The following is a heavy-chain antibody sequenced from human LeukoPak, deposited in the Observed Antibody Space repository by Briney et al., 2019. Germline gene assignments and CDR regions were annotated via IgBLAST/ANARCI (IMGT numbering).Heavy chain of an antibody. Sequence: GASVKVSCKASGYTFTDYYMHWVRQAPGQGLEWMGWINPHSGGTDHAQKFQGRVTMTRDTSISTAYMELSRLRSDDTAVYYCARSSVGGYDGAFDIWGQGTMVTVSS. J-gene: IGHJ3*02. CDR1: GYTFTDYY. CDR3: ARSSVGGYDGAFDI. D-gene: IGHD5-12*01. CDR2: INPHSGGT. V-gene: IGHV1-2*02.